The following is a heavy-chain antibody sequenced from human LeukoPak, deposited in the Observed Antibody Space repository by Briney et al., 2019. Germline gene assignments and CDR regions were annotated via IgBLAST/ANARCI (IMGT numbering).Heavy chain of an antibody. Sequence: PGRSLRLSCAASGFTFDDYAMHWVRQAPGKGLEWVSGISWNSGSIGYADSVKGRFTISRDNAKNSLYLQMNSLRAEDTALYYCAKRINTGAFDIWGQGTMVTVSS. J-gene: IGHJ3*02. V-gene: IGHV3-9*01. CDR1: GFTFDDYA. CDR2: ISWNSGSI. D-gene: IGHD2-15*01. CDR3: AKRINTGAFDI.